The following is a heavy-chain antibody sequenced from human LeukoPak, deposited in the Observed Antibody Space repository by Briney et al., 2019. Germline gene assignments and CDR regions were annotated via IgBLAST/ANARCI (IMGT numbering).Heavy chain of an antibody. V-gene: IGHV3-21*01. J-gene: IGHJ4*02. Sequence: GGSLRLSCAASGFTFSSYSMNWVRQAPGKGLEWVSSISSSSSYIYYADSVKGRFTISRDNAKNSLYLQMNSLRAEDTAVYYCARVRGGEVVTALSDYWGQGTLVTVSS. CDR1: GFTFSSYS. D-gene: IGHD2-21*02. CDR2: ISSSSSYI. CDR3: ARVRGGEVVTALSDY.